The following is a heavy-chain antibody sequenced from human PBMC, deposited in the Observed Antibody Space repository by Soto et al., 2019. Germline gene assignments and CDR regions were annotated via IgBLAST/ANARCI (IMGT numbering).Heavy chain of an antibody. V-gene: IGHV4-39*01. Sequence: PSETLSLTCTFSCGSIVTGSYYWGWIRQPPGKGLEWLGHIYYSGNTYYPPSLKSRVTISVDTSKNQFSLRLSSVTAADTAVYYCARLPQEYNYYGMDVWGQGTTVTVSS. D-gene: IGHD1-1*01. CDR2: IYYSGNT. J-gene: IGHJ6*02. CDR3: ARLPQEYNYYGMDV. CDR1: CGSIVTGSYY.